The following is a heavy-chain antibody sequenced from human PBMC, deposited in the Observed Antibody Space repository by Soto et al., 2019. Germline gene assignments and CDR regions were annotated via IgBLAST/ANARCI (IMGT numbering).Heavy chain of an antibody. Sequence: SGPTLVNPTQTLTLTCTFSGFSLSTSGVGVGWIRQPPGKALEWLALIYWDDDKRYSPSLKSRLTITKDTSKNQVVLTMTNMDPVDTATYYCAHQTPTLDYYDSSGYYFDYWGQGTLVTVSS. V-gene: IGHV2-5*02. D-gene: IGHD3-22*01. CDR3: AHQTPTLDYYDSSGYYFDY. J-gene: IGHJ4*02. CDR1: GFSLSTSGVG. CDR2: IYWDDDK.